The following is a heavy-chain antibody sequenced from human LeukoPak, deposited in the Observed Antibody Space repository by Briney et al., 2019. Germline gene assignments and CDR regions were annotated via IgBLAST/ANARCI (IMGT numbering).Heavy chain of an antibody. CDR2: IYYSGST. V-gene: IGHV4-30-4*01. CDR3: ARYCSGGSCYEFDP. D-gene: IGHD2-15*01. Sequence: SETLSLTCTVSGGSISSGDYYWSWTHQPPGKGLEWIGYIYYSGSTYYNPSLKSRVTISVDTSKNQFSLKLSSVTAADTAVYYCARYCSGGSCYEFDPWGQGTLVTVSS. CDR1: GGSISSGDYY. J-gene: IGHJ5*02.